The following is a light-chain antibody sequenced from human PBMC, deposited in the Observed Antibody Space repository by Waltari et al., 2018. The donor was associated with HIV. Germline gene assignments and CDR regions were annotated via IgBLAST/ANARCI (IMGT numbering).Light chain of an antibody. CDR2: GAS. V-gene: IGKV1-17*01. Sequence: DIQMTQSPSSLSASVGDRVTITCRTSQGIRTDLGWYQQKPGKAPKRLIHGASTLQSGVPSRFSVSGFGTEFTLTISSLQPEDSATYYCLQHNSYPWTFGQGTKVEIK. J-gene: IGKJ1*01. CDR1: QGIRTD. CDR3: LQHNSYPWT.